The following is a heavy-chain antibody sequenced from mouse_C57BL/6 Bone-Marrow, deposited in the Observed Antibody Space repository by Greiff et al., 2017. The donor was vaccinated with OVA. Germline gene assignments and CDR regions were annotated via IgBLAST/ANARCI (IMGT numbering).Heavy chain of an antibody. CDR1: GYTFTDYY. V-gene: IGHV1-26*01. D-gene: IGHD1-1*01. Sequence: EVQLQQSGPELVKPGASVKISCKASGYTFTDYYMNWVKQSHGKSLEWIGDINPNNGGTSYNQKFKGKATLTVDKSSSTDYMELRSLTSEDSAVYYCARRRYYGSSYEEAMDYWGQGTSVTVSS. CDR3: ARRRYYGSSYEEAMDY. CDR2: INPNNGGT. J-gene: IGHJ4*01.